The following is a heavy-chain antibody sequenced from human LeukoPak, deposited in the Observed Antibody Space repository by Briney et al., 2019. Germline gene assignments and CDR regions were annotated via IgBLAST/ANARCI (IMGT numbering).Heavy chain of an antibody. J-gene: IGHJ5*02. CDR1: GFTFSSYW. D-gene: IGHD3-3*01. Sequence: GGSLRLSCAASGFTFSSYWMHWVRQAPGKGLVWVSRINSDGSSTSYADSVKGRFTITRDNAKNTLYLQMNSLRAEDTAVYYCAREGIYDFWSGYWPWGQGTLVTVSS. V-gene: IGHV3-74*01. CDR2: INSDGSST. CDR3: AREGIYDFWSGYWP.